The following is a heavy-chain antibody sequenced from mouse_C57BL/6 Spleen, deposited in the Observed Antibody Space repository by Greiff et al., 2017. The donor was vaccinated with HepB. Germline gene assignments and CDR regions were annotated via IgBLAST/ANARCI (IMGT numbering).Heavy chain of an antibody. CDR3: ARDYDYGGYFDV. CDR2: IDPNSGGN. J-gene: IGHJ1*03. V-gene: IGHV1-72*01. CDR1: GYTFTSYW. Sequence: QVQLQQPGAELVKPGASVKLSCKASGYTFTSYWMHWVKQWPGRGLEWIGRIDPNSGGNKYNEKFKSKATLTVDKPSSTAYMQLSSLTSEDSAVYYCARDYDYGGYFDVWGTGTTVTVSS. D-gene: IGHD2-4*01.